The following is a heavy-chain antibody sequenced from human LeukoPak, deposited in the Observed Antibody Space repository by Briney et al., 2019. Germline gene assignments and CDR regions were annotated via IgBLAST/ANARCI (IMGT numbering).Heavy chain of an antibody. D-gene: IGHD2-21*02. V-gene: IGHV3-9*01. Sequence: GGSLRLSCAASGFTFSSYWMSWVRQAPGKGLEWVSGISWSGSSIGYADSVKGRFTISRDNAKNSLYLQMNSLRTEDTAFYYCAKDPSAYCGGDCFRADYWGQGTLVTVSS. CDR2: ISWSGSSI. CDR1: GFTFSSYW. CDR3: AKDPSAYCGGDCFRADY. J-gene: IGHJ4*02.